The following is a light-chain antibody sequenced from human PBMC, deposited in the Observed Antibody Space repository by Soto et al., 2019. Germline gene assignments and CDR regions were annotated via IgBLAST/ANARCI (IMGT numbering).Light chain of an antibody. CDR1: QSISSW. CDR3: QQYNDNWT. Sequence: DIQMTQSPSTLSASVGDRVTITCRASQSISSWLAWYQQKPGKAPKLHIYKASTLQSGVPSRFSGSGSGTEFTLAISSLQPDDSATYYCQQYNDNWTFGQGTKVDIK. J-gene: IGKJ1*01. V-gene: IGKV1-5*03. CDR2: KAS.